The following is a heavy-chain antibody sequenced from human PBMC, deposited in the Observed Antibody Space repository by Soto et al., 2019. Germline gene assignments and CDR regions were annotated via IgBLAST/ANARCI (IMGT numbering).Heavy chain of an antibody. CDR1: GFTISSYS. CDR3: ARDRLIFGVAYTWGFDP. Sequence: EVQLVESGGGLVQPGGSLRLSCAASGFTISSYSINWVRQAPGKGLEWVSYISSSSSTIYYADSVKGRFTISRDNAKNSLYLQMNSLRAEDTAVYYCARDRLIFGVAYTWGFDPWGQGTLVTVSS. CDR2: ISSSSSTI. J-gene: IGHJ5*02. V-gene: IGHV3-48*01. D-gene: IGHD3-3*01.